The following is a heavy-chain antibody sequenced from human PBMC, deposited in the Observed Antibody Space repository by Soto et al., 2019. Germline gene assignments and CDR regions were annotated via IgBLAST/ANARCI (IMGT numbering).Heavy chain of an antibody. V-gene: IGHV1-8*01. D-gene: IGHD2-15*01. CDR1: GYTFTTYD. Sequence: QVQLVQSGAEVRKPGASVRVSCKASGYTFTTYDISWVRQTTGHGPVWMGWMNPNSCNTDYAKKFQGRVTMTRNTSISTAYMELSSLTSDEPAIYYCARGNWVAFDIWGQGPMVTVSS. CDR3: ARGNWVAFDI. J-gene: IGHJ3*02. CDR2: MNPNSCNT.